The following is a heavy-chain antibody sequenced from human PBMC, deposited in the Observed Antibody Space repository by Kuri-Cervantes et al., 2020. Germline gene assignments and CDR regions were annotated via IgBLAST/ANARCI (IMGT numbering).Heavy chain of an antibody. J-gene: IGHJ5*02. CDR3: ARGGGFGDLLRWFDP. Sequence: SETLSLTCTVSGGSISSSSYYWNWIRQHPGRGLEWIGYIYYSGSTYYNPSLKSRTTLSVDTSKNQFSLKLSSVTAADTAVYYCARGGGFGDLLRWFDPWGQGTLVTVSS. V-gene: IGHV4-31*03. CDR2: IYYSGST. D-gene: IGHD3-10*01. CDR1: GGSISSSSYY.